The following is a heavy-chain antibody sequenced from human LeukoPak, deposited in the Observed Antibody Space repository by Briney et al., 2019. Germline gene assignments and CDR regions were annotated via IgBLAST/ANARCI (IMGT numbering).Heavy chain of an antibody. CDR2: ISGSGGST. J-gene: IGHJ4*02. V-gene: IGHV3-23*01. Sequence: PGGSLRLSCAASGFTFSSYAMSWVRQAPGKGLEWVSGISGSGGSTYYADSVKDRFTISRDSSKNTLLLQMNRPRAEDTAIYYCTKGDCSSTCCSTYLDYWGQGALVTVAS. CDR1: GFTFSSYA. CDR3: TKGDCSSTCCSTYLDY. D-gene: IGHD2-2*02.